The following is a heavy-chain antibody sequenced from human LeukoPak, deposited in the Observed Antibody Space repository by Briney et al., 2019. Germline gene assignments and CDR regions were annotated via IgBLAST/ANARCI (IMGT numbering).Heavy chain of an antibody. CDR2: IWYDGSNK. V-gene: IGHV3-33*06. D-gene: IGHD3-22*01. CDR1: GFAFSSYG. J-gene: IGHJ4*02. CDR3: AKGNYDSSVYYYFDY. Sequence: PGRSLRLSCAASGFAFSSYGMHWVRQAPGKGLEWVAVIWYDGSNKYYADSVKGRFTISRDNSKNTLYLQMNSLRAEDTAVYYCAKGNYDSSVYYYFDYWGQGTLVTVSS.